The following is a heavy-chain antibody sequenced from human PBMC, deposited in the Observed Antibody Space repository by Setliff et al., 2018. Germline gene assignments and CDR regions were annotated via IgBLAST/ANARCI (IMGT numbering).Heavy chain of an antibody. CDR1: GYTFTSYD. Sequence: ASVKVSCKASGYTFTSYDINWVRQATGQGLEWMGWMNPNSGDTGYAQKFQGRVTITRNTSISTVYMELSSLRSEDTAVYYCARGLLWFGEPSWWGQGTLVTVSS. D-gene: IGHD3-10*01. CDR3: ARGLLWFGEPSW. V-gene: IGHV1-8*03. J-gene: IGHJ4*02. CDR2: MNPNSGDT.